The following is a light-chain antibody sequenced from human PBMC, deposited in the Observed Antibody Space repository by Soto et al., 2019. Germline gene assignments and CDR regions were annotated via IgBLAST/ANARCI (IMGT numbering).Light chain of an antibody. CDR1: QNIRSY. CDR3: QQGYTTRWT. J-gene: IGKJ1*01. Sequence: DIQMTQSPTSLSASVGDRVTISCRASQNIRSYLNWYQQIPGKAPNLLIYATSTLQTGVPSRFSGSGSGTDFTLTINGLQPEDFATYYCQQGYTTRWTFGQGTKVDIK. V-gene: IGKV1-39*01. CDR2: ATS.